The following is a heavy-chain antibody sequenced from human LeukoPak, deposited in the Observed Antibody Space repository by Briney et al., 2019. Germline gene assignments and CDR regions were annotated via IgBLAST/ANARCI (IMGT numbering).Heavy chain of an antibody. CDR2: IKQDGSAK. CDR3: ARDPDY. Sequence: GGSLRLSCTSSGFTFTNYWMSWVRQAPGEGLQWVANIKQDGSAKHYVDSVKGRFTISRDNAKNSLYLQMNSLRAEDTAVYYCARDPDYWGQGTLVIVSS. CDR1: GFTFTNYW. J-gene: IGHJ4*02. V-gene: IGHV3-7*01.